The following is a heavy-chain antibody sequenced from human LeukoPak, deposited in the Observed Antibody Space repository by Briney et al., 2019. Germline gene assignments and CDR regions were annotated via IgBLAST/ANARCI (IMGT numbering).Heavy chain of an antibody. J-gene: IGHJ4*02. CDR1: GGTFSSYV. V-gene: IGHV1-69*06. CDR2: IIPIFGTA. CDR3: ARNLLAHYYDSSGYPASLIFAY. D-gene: IGHD3-22*01. Sequence: SVKVSCKAAGGTFSSYVISWVRQAPGQGLEWMGGIIPIFGTANYAQKFQGRVTITADKSTSTAYMELSSLRSEDTAVYYCARNLLAHYYDSSGYPASLIFAYWGQGTLVTVSS.